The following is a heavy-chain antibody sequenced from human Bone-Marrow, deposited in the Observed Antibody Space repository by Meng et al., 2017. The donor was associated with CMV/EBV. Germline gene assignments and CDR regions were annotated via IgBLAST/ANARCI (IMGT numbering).Heavy chain of an antibody. V-gene: IGHV4-39*07. J-gene: IGHJ4*02. CDR3: ARDISGITMVRGDY. CDR1: GGSISSSSYY. D-gene: IGHD3-10*01. CDR2: IYYSGST. Sequence: SETLSLTCTVSGGSISSSSYYWGWIRQPPGKGLEWIGSIYYSGSTYYNPSLKSRVTILVDTSKNQFSLKLSSVTAADTAVYYCARDISGITMVRGDYWGQGTLVTVSS.